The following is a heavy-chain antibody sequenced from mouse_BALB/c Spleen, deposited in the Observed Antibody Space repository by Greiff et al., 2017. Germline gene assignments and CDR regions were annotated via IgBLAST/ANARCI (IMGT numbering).Heavy chain of an antibody. Sequence: VQLQQPGAELVKPGTSVKLSCKASGYNFTSYWINWVKLRPGQGLEWIGDIYPGSGSTNYDEKFKSKATLTVDTSSSTAYMQLSSLTSEDSAVYYCTRSGDGYYYAMDYWGQGTSVTVSS. V-gene: IGHV1-55*01. J-gene: IGHJ4*01. CDR3: TRSGDGYYYAMDY. D-gene: IGHD2-3*01. CDR1: GYNFTSYW. CDR2: IYPGSGST.